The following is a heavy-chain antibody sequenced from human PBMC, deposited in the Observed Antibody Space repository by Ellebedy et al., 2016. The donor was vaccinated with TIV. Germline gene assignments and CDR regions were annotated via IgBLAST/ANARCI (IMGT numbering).Heavy chain of an antibody. CDR3: ARIPGHY. V-gene: IGHV1-69*04. Sequence: AASVKVSCKASGGTFSSYAISWVRQAPGQGLEWMGRIIPILGIANYAQKFQGRVTITAGKSTSTAYMDLNDLRFDDTAIYYCARIPGHYWGQGTLVTVSS. CDR2: IIPILGIA. CDR1: GGTFSSYA. J-gene: IGHJ4*02. D-gene: IGHD2-21*01.